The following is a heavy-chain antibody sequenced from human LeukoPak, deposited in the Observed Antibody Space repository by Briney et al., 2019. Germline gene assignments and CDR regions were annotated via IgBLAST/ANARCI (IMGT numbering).Heavy chain of an antibody. V-gene: IGHV3-21*01. Sequence: GGSLRLSCAASGFTFSSFGMHWVRQAPGKGLEWVSSISSSSSYIYYADSVRGRFTISRDNAKNSLYLQMNSLRAEDTAVYYCASEDYYDSSAYYYRNFQHWGQGTLVTVSS. J-gene: IGHJ1*01. CDR2: ISSSSSYI. CDR3: ASEDYYDSSAYYYRNFQH. D-gene: IGHD3-22*01. CDR1: GFTFSSFG.